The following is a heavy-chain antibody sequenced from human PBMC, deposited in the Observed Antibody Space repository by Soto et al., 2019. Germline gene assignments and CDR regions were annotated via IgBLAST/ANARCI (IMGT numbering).Heavy chain of an antibody. J-gene: IGHJ6*03. D-gene: IGHD5-18*01. CDR1: GGTFSSYA. CDR2: IIPIFGTA. Sequence: SLKVPCKASGGTFSSYAIIWVRQAPGQGLEWMGGIIPIFGTANYAQKFQCRVTITADESTSTAYMELNSLRAEDTAVYYCARGYPLWSPYFYYYMDVWGQGTKVTVSS. V-gene: IGHV1-69*13. CDR3: ARGYPLWSPYFYYYMDV.